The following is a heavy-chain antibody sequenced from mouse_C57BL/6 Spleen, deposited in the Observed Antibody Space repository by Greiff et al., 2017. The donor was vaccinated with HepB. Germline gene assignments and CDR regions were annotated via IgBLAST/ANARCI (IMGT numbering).Heavy chain of an antibody. V-gene: IGHV5-16*01. CDR1: GFTFSDYY. CDR3: AREGYGSSLMDY. D-gene: IGHD1-1*01. J-gene: IGHJ4*01. CDR2: INYDGSST. Sequence: EVKVVESEGGLVQPGSSMKLSCTASGFTFSDYYMAWVRQVPEKGLEWVANINYDGSSTYYLDSLKSRFIISRDNAKNILYLQMSSLKSEDTATYYCAREGYGSSLMDYWGQGTSVTVSS.